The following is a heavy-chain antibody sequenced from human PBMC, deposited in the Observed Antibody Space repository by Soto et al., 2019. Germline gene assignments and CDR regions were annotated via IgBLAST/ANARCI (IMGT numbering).Heavy chain of an antibody. D-gene: IGHD3-16*01. CDR2: TRSSDSTI. Sequence: EVQLVESGGGLVQPGGSLRLSSAAFGFTFSTYSMNWVRQAPGKGLEWVSYTRSSDSTIYYADSVKGRFTISRDNAKNSLYLQMNSLRDEDTAVYYCVRDHLWGMEYWGQGTLVTVSS. J-gene: IGHJ4*02. V-gene: IGHV3-48*02. CDR3: VRDHLWGMEY. CDR1: GFTFSTYS.